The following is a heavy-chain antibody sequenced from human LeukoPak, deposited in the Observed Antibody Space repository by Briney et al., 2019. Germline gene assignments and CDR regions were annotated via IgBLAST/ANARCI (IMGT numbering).Heavy chain of an antibody. CDR2: INHSGST. V-gene: IGHV4-34*01. Sequence: PSETLSLTCAVYGFSFSGYYWSWLRQPPGKGLEWCGEINHSGSTNYNPSLKSRVTISVDTSKNQFSLKLSSVTAADTAVYDCARASVGYYYGSGSYRAYFDYWGQGTLVTVSS. CDR1: GFSFSGYY. D-gene: IGHD3-10*01. J-gene: IGHJ4*02. CDR3: ARASVGYYYGSGSYRAYFDY.